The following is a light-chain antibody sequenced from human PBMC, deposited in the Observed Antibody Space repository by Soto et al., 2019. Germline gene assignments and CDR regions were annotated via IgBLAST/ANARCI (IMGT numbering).Light chain of an antibody. CDR1: QSVSSY. V-gene: IGKV3-15*01. CDR3: QQYNSSPHT. CDR2: GAS. Sequence: TQSPATLSASAGERATITCRASQSVSSYLAWYQQKPGQAPKLLIYGASNWASGIPSRFSGSGSGTEFTLTISSLQPEDFATYYCQQYNSSPHTFGRGTKVDIK. J-gene: IGKJ4*01.